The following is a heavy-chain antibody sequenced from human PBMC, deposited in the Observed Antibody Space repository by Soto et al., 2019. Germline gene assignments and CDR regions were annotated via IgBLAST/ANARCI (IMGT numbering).Heavy chain of an antibody. Sequence: SXRLSCSSSVFTCYDYSSHLFRQAPGKGLELVSGISWNSGSIGYAESVNGQFVISRDNAKNSLYLRMNSLRIEETALYYCVKDMEVGTEDIYLVHYGMEVCGRRPTV. CDR2: ISWNSGSI. V-gene: IGHV3-9*01. CDR3: VKDMEVGTEDIYLVHYGMEV. J-gene: IGHJ6*01. CDR1: VFTCYDYS. D-gene: IGHD5-18*01.